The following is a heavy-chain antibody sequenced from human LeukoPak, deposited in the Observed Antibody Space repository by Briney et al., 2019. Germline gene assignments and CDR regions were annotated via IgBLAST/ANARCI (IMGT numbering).Heavy chain of an antibody. Sequence: GGSLRLSCAASGFTFSSYNMNWVRQAPGKGLEWVSFITSSSSTIYYADSVKGRFTISRDNAQNSLYLQMNILRDEDTAVYYCARTVDTSMVYYFDYWGQGTLVTVSS. CDR1: GFTFSSYN. J-gene: IGHJ4*02. D-gene: IGHD5-18*01. V-gene: IGHV3-48*02. CDR2: ITSSSSTI. CDR3: ARTVDTSMVYYFDY.